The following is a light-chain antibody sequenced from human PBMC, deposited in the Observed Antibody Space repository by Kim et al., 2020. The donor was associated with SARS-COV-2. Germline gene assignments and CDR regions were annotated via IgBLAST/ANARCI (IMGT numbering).Light chain of an antibody. J-gene: IGLJ3*02. CDR2: GKY. V-gene: IGLV3-19*01. CDR3: SSRDSSGDHVV. CDR1: SLRKCY. Sequence: SSELTQDPAVSVALGQTVRLTCQGDSLRKCYATWYQQRPGQAPTLVLYGKYDRPSGIPDRFSGSASGNTASLTITGAQAEDEGDYYCSSRDSSGDHVVFG.